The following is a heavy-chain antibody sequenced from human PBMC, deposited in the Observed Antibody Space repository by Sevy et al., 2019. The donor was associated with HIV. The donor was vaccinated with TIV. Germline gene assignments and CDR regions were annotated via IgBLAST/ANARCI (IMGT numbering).Heavy chain of an antibody. CDR2: ISYDGSNK. CDR1: GFTFSSYG. V-gene: IGHV3-30*18. Sequence: GGSLRLSCAASGFTFSSYGMHWVRQAPGKGLEWVAVISYDGSNKYYANSVKGRFTISRDNSKNTLYLQMNSLRAEDTAGYYCAKDLWYYYGSGSYYKSIIIYYYGMDVWGQGTTVTVSS. D-gene: IGHD3-10*01. J-gene: IGHJ6*02. CDR3: AKDLWYYYGSGSYYKSIIIYYYGMDV.